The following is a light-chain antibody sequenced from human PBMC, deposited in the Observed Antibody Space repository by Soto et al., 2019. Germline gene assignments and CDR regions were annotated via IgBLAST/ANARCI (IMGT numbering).Light chain of an antibody. CDR1: RSNIGTNT. Sequence: QSVLTQPPSASVSPEQRVTISCSGSRSNIGTNTVNWYQHLPGTAPKLLIFSNDQRPSGVPDRFSGSKSGTSASLAISGLQSEDEADYFCTTWDDSLNGPVFGGGTKLTVL. V-gene: IGLV1-44*01. CDR3: TTWDDSLNGPV. J-gene: IGLJ2*01. CDR2: SND.